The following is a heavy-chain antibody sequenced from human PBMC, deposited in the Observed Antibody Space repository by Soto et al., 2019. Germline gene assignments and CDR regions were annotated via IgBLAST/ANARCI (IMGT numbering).Heavy chain of an antibody. D-gene: IGHD6-19*01. CDR2: ISYDGSNK. Sequence: QVQLVESGGGVVQPGRSLRLSCAASGFTFSSYAMHWVRQAPGKGLEWVAVISYDGSNKYYADSVKGRFTISRDNSKNKLYLQMKSLRAEDTDVYYCERHFGQWLGEHYFDYWGQGTLVTVSS. J-gene: IGHJ4*02. V-gene: IGHV3-30-3*01. CDR1: GFTFSSYA. CDR3: ERHFGQWLGEHYFDY.